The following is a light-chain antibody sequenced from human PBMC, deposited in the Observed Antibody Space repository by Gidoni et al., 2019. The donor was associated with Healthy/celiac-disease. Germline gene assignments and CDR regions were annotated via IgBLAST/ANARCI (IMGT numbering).Light chain of an antibody. Sequence: EIVLTQSPATLSLSPGERATLSCRASQSVSSYLAWYQQKPGQAPRLLIYDASNRATCIPARFSGSGSGTYFTLTISSLEPEDFAVYYCQQRSNWPPYTFGQXTKLEIK. J-gene: IGKJ2*01. V-gene: IGKV3-11*01. CDR3: QQRSNWPPYT. CDR1: QSVSSY. CDR2: DAS.